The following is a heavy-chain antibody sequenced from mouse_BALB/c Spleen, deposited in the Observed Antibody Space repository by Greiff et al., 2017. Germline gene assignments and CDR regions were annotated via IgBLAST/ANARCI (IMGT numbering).Heavy chain of an antibody. CDR2: IDTSDSYT. CDR1: GYTFTDYW. V-gene: IGHV1-69*01. Sequence: VQLQQSGAELVMPGASVKMSCKASGYTFTDYWMHWVKQRPGQGLEWIGAIDTSDSYTSYNQKFKGKATLTVDESSSTAYMQLSSLTSEDSAVYYCALYAMDYWGQGTSVTVSS. CDR3: ALYAMDY. J-gene: IGHJ4*01.